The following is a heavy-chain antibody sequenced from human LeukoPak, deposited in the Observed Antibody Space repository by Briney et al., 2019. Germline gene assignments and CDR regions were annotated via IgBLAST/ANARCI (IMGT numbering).Heavy chain of an antibody. D-gene: IGHD1-26*01. V-gene: IGHV3-7*01. J-gene: IGHJ4*02. CDR3: TMIEWERWRG. CDR2: INRDASEK. CDR1: GFTFSNYW. Sequence: GGSLRLSCGASGFTFSNYWMTWVRQAPGKGLEWVANINRDASEKYYVDSVEGRFTVSRDNTKNSLYLQMNSLRAEDTAVYYCTMIEWERWRGWGQGTLVTVSS.